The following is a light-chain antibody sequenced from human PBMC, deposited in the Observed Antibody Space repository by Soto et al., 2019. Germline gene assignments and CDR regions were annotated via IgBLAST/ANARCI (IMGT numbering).Light chain of an antibody. J-gene: IGLJ3*02. V-gene: IGLV1-40*01. CDR3: QSYDSSLSGSV. CDR1: SSNIGANYD. CDR2: GNS. Sequence: QAVVTQPPSVSGAPGQRVTISCTGSSSNIGANYDVHWYQQVPGTAPKLLIYGNSNRPSGVPDRFSGSKSGTSASLAITGLQAEDEADYYCQSYDSSLSGSVFGGGTKLTVL.